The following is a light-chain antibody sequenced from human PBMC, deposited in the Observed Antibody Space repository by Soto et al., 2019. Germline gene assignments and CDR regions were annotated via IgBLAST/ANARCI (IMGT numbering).Light chain of an antibody. J-gene: IGKJ1*01. V-gene: IGKV3-20*01. CDR3: QRYDTSPT. CDR1: QSVSSNY. Sequence: EIVLTQSPGTLSLSAGERATLSCRASQSVSSNYLVWYQQKPGQAPTVLIYCASNRATGIPDRFSGSGSETDFTLTISRLDPEDFAVYYCQRYDTSPTFGQGTKVEMK. CDR2: CAS.